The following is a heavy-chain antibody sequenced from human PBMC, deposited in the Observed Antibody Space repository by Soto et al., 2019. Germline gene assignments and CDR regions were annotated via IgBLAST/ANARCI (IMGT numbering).Heavy chain of an antibody. CDR3: ARVLATTVSTGAGWFDP. CDR2: MYDSGST. CDR1: GYSISSGYY. Sequence: SETLSLTCAVYGYSISSGYYWGLIRQPPGKGLERIGSMYDSGSTYYNPSLKSRVTISVDTSKNPFSLKLTYVTAADTAVYYCARVLATTVSTGAGWFDPWGLGTQVTVSS. D-gene: IGHD4-17*01. V-gene: IGHV4-38-2*01. J-gene: IGHJ5*02.